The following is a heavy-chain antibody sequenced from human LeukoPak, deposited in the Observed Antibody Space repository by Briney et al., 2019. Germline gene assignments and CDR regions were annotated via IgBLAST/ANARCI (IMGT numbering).Heavy chain of an antibody. CDR3: ASTLYSSSWTGTYYFDY. J-gene: IGHJ4*02. V-gene: IGHV3-21*01. CDR2: ISSSSSYI. Sequence: GGSLRLSCAASGFTFSSYRMNWVRQAPGKGLEWVSSISSSSSYIYYADSVKGRFTISRDNAKNSLYLQMNSLRAEDTAVYYCASTLYSSSWTGTYYFDYWGQGTLVTVSS. D-gene: IGHD6-13*01. CDR1: GFTFSSYR.